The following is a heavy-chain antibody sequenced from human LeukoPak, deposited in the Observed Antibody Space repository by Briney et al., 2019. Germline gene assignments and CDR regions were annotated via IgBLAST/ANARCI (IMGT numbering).Heavy chain of an antibody. CDR3: ATPSHQHCYYYGMDV. CDR2: FDPEDGET. CDR1: GYTLTELS. V-gene: IGHV1-24*01. J-gene: IGHJ6*02. Sequence: GASVKVSCTVPGYTLTELSMHWVRQAPGKGLEWMGGFDPEDGETIYAQKFQGRVTMTEDTSTDTAYMELSSLRSEDTAVYYCATPSHQHCYYYGMDVWGQGTTVTVSS.